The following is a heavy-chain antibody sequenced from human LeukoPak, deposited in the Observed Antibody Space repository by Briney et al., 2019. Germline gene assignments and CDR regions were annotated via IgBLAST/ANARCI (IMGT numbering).Heavy chain of an antibody. J-gene: IGHJ1*01. CDR3: AKASIITMVRGPVFQH. D-gene: IGHD3-10*01. V-gene: IGHV3-23*01. Sequence: GGSLRLSCAASGFTFSSYAMSWVRQAPGKGLEWVSAISGSGGSTYYADSVKGRFTISRGNSKNTLYLQMNSLRAEDTAVYYCAKASIITMVRGPVFQHWGQGTLVTVSS. CDR1: GFTFSSYA. CDR2: ISGSGGST.